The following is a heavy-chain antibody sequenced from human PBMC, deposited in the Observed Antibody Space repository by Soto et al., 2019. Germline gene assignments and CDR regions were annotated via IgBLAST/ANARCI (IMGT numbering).Heavy chain of an antibody. V-gene: IGHV3-13*01. CDR1: GFTFSAYD. J-gene: IGHJ4*02. D-gene: IGHD3-22*01. CDR3: AKISDSTGFYDL. CDR2: MHPDGDS. Sequence: EVQLVESGGGLVQPGGSLRLACAASGFTFSAYDMHWIRQRPGKGLEWVANMHPDGDSYYLASLKGRFTIARENAKSFLYLQMNALRAEDTARYYCAKISDSTGFYDLWGQGTPVTVSS.